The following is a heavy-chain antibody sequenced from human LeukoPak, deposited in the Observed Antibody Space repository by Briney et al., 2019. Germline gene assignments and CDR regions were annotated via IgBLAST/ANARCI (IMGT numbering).Heavy chain of an antibody. CDR1: GFTFSSYA. V-gene: IGHV3-23*01. CDR3: ARDKTRGLGYSYSKSGNYFDY. Sequence: GGSLRLSCAASGFTFSSYAMTWVRQAPGKGLECVSGISGSGGDTYYADSVKGRFTISRDNAKNSLNLQMNNVRAEDTAVYSCARDKTRGLGYSYSKSGNYFDYWGQGTLVTVSS. CDR2: ISGSGGDT. J-gene: IGHJ4*02. D-gene: IGHD5-18*01.